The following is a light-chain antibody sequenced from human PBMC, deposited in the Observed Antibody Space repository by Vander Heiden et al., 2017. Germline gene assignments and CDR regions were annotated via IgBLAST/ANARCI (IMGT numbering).Light chain of an antibody. V-gene: IGLV2-14*01. Sequence: QSALTQPASVSGSPGQSITISCTGTSSDIGDYNYVSWYQQHPVKAPKLIIFDVSYRPSGISSRFSGSKSGNTASLTISGLQAEDEADYYCNSYTTTSTPVVFGGGTTLTVL. J-gene: IGLJ2*01. CDR3: NSYTTTSTPVV. CDR2: DVS. CDR1: SSDIGDYNY.